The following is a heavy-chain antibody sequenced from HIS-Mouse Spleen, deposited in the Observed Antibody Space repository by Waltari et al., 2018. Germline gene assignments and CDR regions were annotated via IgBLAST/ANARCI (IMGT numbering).Heavy chain of an antibody. CDR2: INPKSGGT. CDR1: GYTFTGYY. D-gene: IGHD7-27*01. CDR3: ARVGLGIAFDI. Sequence: QVQLVQSGAEVKKPGASVKVSCKASGYTFTGYYMHWVRQAPGQGLGWMGWINPKSGGTNYAQKFQGRGTMTRDTSISTAYMELSRLRSDDTAVYYCARVGLGIAFDIWGQGTMVTVSS. J-gene: IGHJ3*02. V-gene: IGHV1-2*02.